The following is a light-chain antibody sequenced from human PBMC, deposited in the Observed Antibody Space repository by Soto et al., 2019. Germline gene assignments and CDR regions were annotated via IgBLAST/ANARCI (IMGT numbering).Light chain of an antibody. CDR2: AAS. V-gene: IGKV1-39*01. J-gene: IGKJ4*01. CDR3: QQSYSGPLT. Sequence: DIQMTQSPSSLSASVGDRVTITCRASQSISSYLNWYQQKPGKAPKVLIYAASSLQSGVPSRFSGIGSGTDFTLSIGSLQPEDFATYYCQQSYSGPLTFGGGTKVEIK. CDR1: QSISSY.